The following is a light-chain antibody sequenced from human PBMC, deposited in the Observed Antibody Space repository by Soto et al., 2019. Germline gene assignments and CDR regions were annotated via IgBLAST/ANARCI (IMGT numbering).Light chain of an antibody. CDR3: QSYDKRLTAYV. V-gene: IGLV1-40*01. CDR1: SSSIGAGYE. J-gene: IGLJ1*01. CDR2: GNG. Sequence: QSVLTQPPSVSGAPRQRVTISSSGTSSSIGAGYEVHWYHQLPGTAPKLVVSGNGNRPSGVPDRLSASKSGTSASLAITGLQAEDEGHYYCQSYDKRLTAYVFGTGTKVTVL.